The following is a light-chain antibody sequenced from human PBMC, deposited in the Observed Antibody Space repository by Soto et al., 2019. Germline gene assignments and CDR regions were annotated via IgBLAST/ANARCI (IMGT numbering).Light chain of an antibody. V-gene: IGKV3-11*01. CDR2: DAS. CDR1: QSVRSY. Sequence: EILLTQSPATLSLSPGARPTLSCRASQSVRSYLAWYQQKPGQAPRLLIYDASNRATDITARFSGSGSGTDFTLTISSLDPEDSAVYYCQQYNNWPLTFGEGTKVDIK. CDR3: QQYNNWPLT. J-gene: IGKJ4*01.